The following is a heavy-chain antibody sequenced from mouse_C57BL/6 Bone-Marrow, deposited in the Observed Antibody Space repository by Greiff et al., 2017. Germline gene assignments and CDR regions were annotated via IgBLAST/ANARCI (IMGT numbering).Heavy chain of an antibody. D-gene: IGHD1-1*01. Sequence: LKQPGAELVKPGASVKMSCKASGYTFTSYWITWVKQRPGQGLEWIGDIYPGSGSTNYNEKFKSKATLTVDTSSSTAYMQLSSLTSEDCAVYYCAREDYGSRRRYFDVWGAGTTVTVSS. V-gene: IGHV1-55*01. CDR2: IYPGSGST. J-gene: IGHJ1*01. CDR1: GYTFTSYW. CDR3: AREDYGSRRRYFDV.